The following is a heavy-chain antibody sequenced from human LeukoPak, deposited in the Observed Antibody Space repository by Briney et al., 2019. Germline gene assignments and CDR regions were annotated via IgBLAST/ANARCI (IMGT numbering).Heavy chain of an antibody. Sequence: VASVKVSCKASGYTFTSYYMHWVRQAPGQGLEWMGIINPSGGSTSYAQKFQGRVTMTRDTSTSTVYMELSSLRSEDTAVYYCARSRGFGGYYSVFDYWGQGTLVTVSS. CDR2: INPSGGST. D-gene: IGHD3-22*01. V-gene: IGHV1-46*01. J-gene: IGHJ4*02. CDR3: ARSRGFGGYYSVFDY. CDR1: GYTFTSYY.